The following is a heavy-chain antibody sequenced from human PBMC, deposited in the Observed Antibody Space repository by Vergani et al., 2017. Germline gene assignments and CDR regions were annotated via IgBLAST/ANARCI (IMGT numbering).Heavy chain of an antibody. Sequence: QVQLVESGGGVVQRGGSLRLSCATSGFTLSNYDMQWIRQGPGKGLEFVAFIQFDGSNQYYADSVKGRFTLSRDFSKNTLYLQMNSLRTEGTATYYCAKHFKGWGIDYWGQGTQVIVSS. CDR1: GFTLSNYD. CDR3: AKHFKGWGIDY. V-gene: IGHV3-30*02. CDR2: IQFDGSNQ. J-gene: IGHJ4*02. D-gene: IGHD3-16*01.